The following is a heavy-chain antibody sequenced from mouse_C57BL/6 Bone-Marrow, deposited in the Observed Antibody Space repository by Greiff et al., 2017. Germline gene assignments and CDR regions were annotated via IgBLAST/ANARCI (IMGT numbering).Heavy chain of an antibody. J-gene: IGHJ3*01. Sequence: DVMLVESGGDLVKPGGSLKLSCEASGFTFSSYGMSWVRQTPDKRLEWVATISSGGSYTYYPDSVKGRFTLSRDNAKNTLYLQMSSLKSEDTAMYYCAREDYYGSMFAYWGQGTLVTVSA. CDR3: AREDYYGSMFAY. CDR1: GFTFSSYG. CDR2: ISSGGSYT. V-gene: IGHV5-6*02. D-gene: IGHD1-1*01.